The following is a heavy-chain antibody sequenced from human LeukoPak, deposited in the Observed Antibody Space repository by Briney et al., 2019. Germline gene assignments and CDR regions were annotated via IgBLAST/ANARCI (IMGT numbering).Heavy chain of an antibody. CDR2: IKSKTDGGTT. J-gene: IGHJ4*02. D-gene: IGHD3-10*01. CDR1: GFTFSNAW. CDR3: TTEYYYDSGSPWYFDY. V-gene: IGHV3-15*01. Sequence: PGGSLRLSCAASGFTFSNAWMSWVRQAPGKGLEWVGRIKSKTDGGTTDYAAPVKGRFTISRDDSKNTLYLRMNSLKTEDTAVYYCTTEYYYDSGSPWYFDYWGQGTLVTVSS.